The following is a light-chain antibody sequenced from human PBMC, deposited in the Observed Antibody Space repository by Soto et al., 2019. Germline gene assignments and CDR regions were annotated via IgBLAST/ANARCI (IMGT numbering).Light chain of an antibody. CDR2: EDD. J-gene: IGLJ3*02. Sequence: QSALTQPASVSGSPGQSITISCTGTSSDVGSYSLVSWYQQHPHIAPKLVIYEDDKRPSGVSDRFSGSKSGNTASLTISGLRAEDEADYYCNSFTSSSTWVFGGGTKVTVL. CDR3: NSFTSSSTWV. CDR1: SSDVGSYSL. V-gene: IGLV2-14*02.